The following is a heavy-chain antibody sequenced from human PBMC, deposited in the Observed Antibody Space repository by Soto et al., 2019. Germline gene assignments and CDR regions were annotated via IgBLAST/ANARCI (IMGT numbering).Heavy chain of an antibody. CDR1: GYNFISSE. D-gene: IGHD6-6*01. J-gene: IGHJ4*02. CDR2: MNPHTGET. CDR3: AKKHSGSSLAY. Sequence: ASVKVSCKTSGYNFISSEISWVRQAPGQGLELMGWMNPHTGETDATRKFQGRLTMTRNTSINTAYLELSSLTSEDTAVYYCAKKHSGSSLAYWGQGSLITVAS. V-gene: IGHV1-8*02.